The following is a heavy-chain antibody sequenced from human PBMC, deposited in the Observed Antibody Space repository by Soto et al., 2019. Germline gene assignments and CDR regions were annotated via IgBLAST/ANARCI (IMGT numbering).Heavy chain of an antibody. V-gene: IGHV3-30*18. CDR1: GFTFNNYG. D-gene: IGHD6-13*01. Sequence: PGGSLRLSCAASGFTFNNYGMHWVRQAPGTGLEWVATISNGGRDKYYADSVKGRLTISRDNSKNTLYLQMNSLRAEDTAVYYCAKDQGIAASHGVDWGQGTLVTVSS. CDR3: AKDQGIAASHGVD. J-gene: IGHJ4*03. CDR2: ISNGGRDK.